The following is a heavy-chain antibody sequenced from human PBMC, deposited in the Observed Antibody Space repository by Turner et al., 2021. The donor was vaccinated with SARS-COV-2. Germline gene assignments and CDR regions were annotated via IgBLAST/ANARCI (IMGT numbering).Heavy chain of an antibody. CDR1: GFTFSSDS. CDR3: ARAEDY. D-gene: IGHD6-19*01. V-gene: IGHV3-48*02. CDR2: ISSSSSTI. Sequence: EVQLVESGGGLVQPGVSLSLSCAASGFTFSSDSMNWVCQAPGKGLEWVSYISSSSSTIYYADSVKGRFTISRDNAKNSLYLQMNSLRDEDTAVYYCARAEDYWGQGTLVTVSS. J-gene: IGHJ4*02.